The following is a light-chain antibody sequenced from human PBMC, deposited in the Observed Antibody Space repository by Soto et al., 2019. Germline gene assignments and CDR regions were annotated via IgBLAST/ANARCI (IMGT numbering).Light chain of an antibody. J-gene: IGKJ2*01. V-gene: IGKV1-39*01. CDR2: AAS. CDR1: QSISSY. Sequence: DIQMTQSPSSLSASVGDRVTITCRASQSISSYLNWYQQKPGKAPKLLIYAASSLQSGVPPRFSGSGSGTDFTLTISSLQPEDSAIYYCQQSNSPPYTFGQGTKLEIK. CDR3: QQSNSPPYT.